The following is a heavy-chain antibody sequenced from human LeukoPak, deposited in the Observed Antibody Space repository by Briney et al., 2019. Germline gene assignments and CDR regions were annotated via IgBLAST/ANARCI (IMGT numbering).Heavy chain of an antibody. Sequence: GGSLRLSCAASGFTFSSYEMNWVRQAPGKGLEWVSYISSSGSTIYYADSVKGRFTISRDNAKNSLYLQMNSLRAEDTAVYYCARDGGDYDFWSGYYATYYYYMDVWGKGTTVTVSS. CDR1: GFTFSSYE. D-gene: IGHD3-3*01. V-gene: IGHV3-48*03. J-gene: IGHJ6*03. CDR3: ARDGGDYDFWSGYYATYYYYMDV. CDR2: ISSSGSTI.